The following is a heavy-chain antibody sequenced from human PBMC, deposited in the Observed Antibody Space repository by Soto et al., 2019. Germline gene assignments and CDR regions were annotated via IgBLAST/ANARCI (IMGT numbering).Heavy chain of an antibody. D-gene: IGHD1-26*01. CDR3: TTDSRTTLPEIRFDY. J-gene: IGHJ4*01. CDR2: ISGSGGST. V-gene: IGHV3-23*01. Sequence: GGSLRLSCAASGFTFSTYAMSWVRQAPGKGLEWVSAISGSGGSTYYADSVKGRFTISRDDSKNIVYLQMNSLKIGDTGVYYCTTDSRTTLPEIRFDYWGHGTQVTVSS. CDR1: GFTFSTYA.